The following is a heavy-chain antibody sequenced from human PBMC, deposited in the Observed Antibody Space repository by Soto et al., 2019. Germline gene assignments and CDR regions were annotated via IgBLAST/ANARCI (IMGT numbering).Heavy chain of an antibody. CDR3: ARDLNVFDGMDV. Sequence: ASVKGSCQASGYTFTSDYMHWVRQAPGQGLEWMGIINPSGGSTSYAQKFQGRVTMTRDTSTSTVYMELSSLRSEDTAVYYCARDLNVFDGMDVWGQGTTVTVSS. J-gene: IGHJ6*02. V-gene: IGHV1-46*01. D-gene: IGHD1-1*01. CDR1: GYTFTSDY. CDR2: INPSGGST.